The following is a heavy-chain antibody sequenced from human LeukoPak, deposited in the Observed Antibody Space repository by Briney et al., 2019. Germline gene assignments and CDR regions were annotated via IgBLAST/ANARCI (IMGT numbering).Heavy chain of an antibody. V-gene: IGHV3-7*01. J-gene: IGHJ3*02. CDR3: ARVLRSAFDI. Sequence: GGSLRLSCAAPGFTFSSYWMSWVRQAPGKGLEWVANIKQDGSEKYYVDSVKGRFTISRDNAKNSLYLQMNSLRAEDTAVYYCARVLRSAFDIWGQGTMVTVSS. CDR1: GFTFSSYW. CDR2: IKQDGSEK.